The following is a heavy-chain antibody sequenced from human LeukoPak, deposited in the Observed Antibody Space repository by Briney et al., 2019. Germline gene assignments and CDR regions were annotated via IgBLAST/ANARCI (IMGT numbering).Heavy chain of an antibody. Sequence: GASVKVSCKASGYSFTGYYMHWVRQAPGQGLEWMGWINPNNGDRNYAQKFQGRVTMTRDTSISTAYMELSRLRSDDTAVYYCARDGLNDAFDIWGQGTMVTVSS. CDR3: ARDGLNDAFDI. J-gene: IGHJ3*02. V-gene: IGHV1-2*02. CDR2: INPNNGDR. CDR1: GYSFTGYY.